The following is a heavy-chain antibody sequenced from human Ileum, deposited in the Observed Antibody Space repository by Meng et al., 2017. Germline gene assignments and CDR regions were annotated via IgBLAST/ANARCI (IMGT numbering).Heavy chain of an antibody. J-gene: IGHJ4*02. V-gene: IGHV1-2*06. CDR3: ARNYRDY. Sequence: QVQLVQSGAEVKKPGASVKVSCKASGYSFSDYYIHWVRQAPGQGLEYMGXINPNSGAANLPQKFQGRVTMTTDTSTSTAYMELSRLTSDDTAVYYCARNYRDYWGQGTLVTVSS. CDR2: INPNSGAA. D-gene: IGHD3-10*01. CDR1: GYSFSDYY.